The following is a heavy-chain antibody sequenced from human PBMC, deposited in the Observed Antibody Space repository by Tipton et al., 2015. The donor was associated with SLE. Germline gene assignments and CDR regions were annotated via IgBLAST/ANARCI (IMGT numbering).Heavy chain of an antibody. Sequence: GSLRLSCVASGFIFSNYEMYWVRQAPGKGLERVSHINNSGSSRYSADSVMGRFTISRDNAKNSLFLQMNGLRAEDTAVYYCARVKLGYYDSGGYWNEPNYYMDVWGKGTTVSVSS. J-gene: IGHJ6*03. CDR2: INNSGSSR. V-gene: IGHV3-48*03. CDR1: GFIFSNYE. D-gene: IGHD3-22*01. CDR3: ARVKLGYYDSGGYWNEPNYYMDV.